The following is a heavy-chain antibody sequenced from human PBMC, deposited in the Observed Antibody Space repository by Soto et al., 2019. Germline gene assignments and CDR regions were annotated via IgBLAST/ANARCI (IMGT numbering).Heavy chain of an antibody. CDR1: GFSLSTSGLG. CDR3: ARIYIDFWSGYPLDGMDV. Sequence: SGPTLVNPTQSLTLTCTFAGFSLSTSGLGVRWIRQPPGKALEWLALLDWDDDKYYSTSLKTRLTISKDTSKNQVVLTMTNMDPVDTATYYCARIYIDFWSGYPLDGMDVWGQGT. J-gene: IGHJ6*02. D-gene: IGHD3-3*01. V-gene: IGHV2-70*01. CDR2: LDWDDDK.